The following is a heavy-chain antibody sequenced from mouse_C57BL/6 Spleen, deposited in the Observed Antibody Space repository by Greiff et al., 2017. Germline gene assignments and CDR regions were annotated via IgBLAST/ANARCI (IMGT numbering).Heavy chain of an antibody. J-gene: IGHJ3*01. CDR3: ARGQGVREVFAY. V-gene: IGHV1-61*01. CDR2: IYPSDSET. CDR1: GYTFTSYW. Sequence: QVQLQQPGAELVRPGSSVKLSCKASGYTFTSYWMDWVKQRPGQGLEWIGNIYPSDSETHYNQKFKDKATLTVDKSSSTAYMQLSSLTSEDSAVYYCARGQGVREVFAYWGQGTLVTVSA. D-gene: IGHD2-14*01.